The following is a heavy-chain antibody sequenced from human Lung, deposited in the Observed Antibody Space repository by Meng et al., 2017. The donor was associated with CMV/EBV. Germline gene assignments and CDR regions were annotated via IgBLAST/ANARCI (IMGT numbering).Heavy chain of an antibody. V-gene: IGHV4-39*07. D-gene: IGHD5-24*01. CDR3: ARESWTVRDGYNGDY. CDR1: SSASSSSSFY. Sequence: QWRGQGQGQGLVKLSDTLPVSCRSFSSASSSSSFYGGWIRKPPGKVVEWIGSIHYSGRTYYSPPLKSRATISIDMSKNQLSLNLRSVTAADTAVYCCARESWTVRDGYNGDYWGQGTLVTVSS. CDR2: IHYSGRT. J-gene: IGHJ4*02.